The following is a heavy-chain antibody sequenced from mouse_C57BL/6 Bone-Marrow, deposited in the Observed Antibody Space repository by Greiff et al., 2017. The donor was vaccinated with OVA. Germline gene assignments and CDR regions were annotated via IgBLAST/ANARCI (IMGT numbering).Heavy chain of an antibody. CDR2: ISSGGDYI. CDR3: TRESPGARGYFDV. J-gene: IGHJ1*03. Sequence: EVKLVESGEGLVKPGGSLKLSCAASGFTFSSYAMSWVRQTPEKRLEWVAYISSGGDYIYYADTVKGRFTISRDNARNTLYLQMSSLKSEDTAMYYCTRESPGARGYFDVWGTGTTVTVSS. CDR1: GFTFSSYA. V-gene: IGHV5-9-1*02.